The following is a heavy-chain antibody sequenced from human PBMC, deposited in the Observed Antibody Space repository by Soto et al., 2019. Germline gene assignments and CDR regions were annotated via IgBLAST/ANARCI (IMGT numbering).Heavy chain of an antibody. J-gene: IGHJ4*02. Sequence: SETLSLTCAVYGGSFSGYFWTWIRQPPGKGLERIGEINHSGSTYYNPSLKSRVTISVDTSKNQFSLKLSSVTAADTAVYYCARGSTGARLGYWGQGTLVTVSS. D-gene: IGHD1-26*01. CDR3: ARGSTGARLGY. V-gene: IGHV4-34*01. CDR1: GGSFSGYF. CDR2: INHSGST.